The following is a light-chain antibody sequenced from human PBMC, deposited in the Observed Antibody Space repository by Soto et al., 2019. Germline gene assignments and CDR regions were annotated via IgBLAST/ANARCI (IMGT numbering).Light chain of an antibody. CDR2: RTS. J-gene: IGKJ1*01. Sequence: EIVLTHSPGTLSLSPGEKATLSCRAIQSVSPIYLAWYQQRLGQTPRLLIYRTSNRATGIPDRFSGSGSGTDFTLTISRIEPEDFAVYYCHQYGTSPLTFGQGTKVDIK. CDR1: QSVSPIY. CDR3: HQYGTSPLT. V-gene: IGKV3-20*01.